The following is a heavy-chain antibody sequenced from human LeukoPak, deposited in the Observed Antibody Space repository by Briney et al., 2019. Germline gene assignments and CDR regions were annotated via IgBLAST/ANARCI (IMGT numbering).Heavy chain of an antibody. V-gene: IGHV1-46*01. Sequence: ASVNISCKASGYTFTIYFIHWVRQAPGRGLEWMGVINPSGDTTTYAQGFEGRLTMTRDTSTSTVYMDLNSLTFDDTAVYYCVRDKRGSLDHWGQGTLVAVSS. CDR2: INPSGDTT. CDR3: VRDKRGSLDH. D-gene: IGHD3-10*01. J-gene: IGHJ4*02. CDR1: GYTFTIYF.